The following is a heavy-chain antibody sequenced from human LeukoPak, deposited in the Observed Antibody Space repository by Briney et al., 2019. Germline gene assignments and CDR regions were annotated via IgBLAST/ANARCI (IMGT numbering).Heavy chain of an antibody. CDR1: GGTFNNSA. CDR3: ARDVHGDYGSGWFDP. Sequence: GASVKVSCKTSGGTFNNSAISWVRQAPGQGLEWLEGIMPLFGTAGYAQKFQGRVTITKDGSTRTVYLELTSLTSDDTAVYYCARDVHGDYGSGWFDPWGQGTLVSVSS. D-gene: IGHD4-17*01. V-gene: IGHV1-69*05. J-gene: IGHJ5*02. CDR2: IMPLFGTA.